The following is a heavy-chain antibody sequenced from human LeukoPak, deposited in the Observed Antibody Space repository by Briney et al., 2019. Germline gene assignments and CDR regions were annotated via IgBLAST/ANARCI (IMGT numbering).Heavy chain of an antibody. J-gene: IGHJ4*02. CDR3: VRTPPNWGFDY. CDR2: MSPNSGDT. V-gene: IGHV1-8*01. CDR1: GYTFTTHD. D-gene: IGHD7-27*01. Sequence: ASVKVSCKASGYTFTTHDINWVRQATGQGLEWLGWMSPNSGDTGYAQKSQGRVTMTSDSSISTAYMELSSLRSEDTAIYYCVRTPPNWGFDYWGQGTLVTVSS.